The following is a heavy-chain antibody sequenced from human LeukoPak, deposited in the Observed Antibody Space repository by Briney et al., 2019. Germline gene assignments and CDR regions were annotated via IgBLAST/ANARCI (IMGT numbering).Heavy chain of an antibody. CDR2: IYHSGST. CDR1: GGSISSGGYY. CDR3: ARDVAVAGNGDFDY. Sequence: PSQTLSLTCTVSGGSISSGGYYWSWIRQPPGKGLEWIGYIYHSGSTYYNPSLKSRVTISVVTSKNQFSLKLSSVTAADTAVYYCARDVAVAGNGDFDYWGQGTLVTVSS. V-gene: IGHV4-30-2*01. J-gene: IGHJ4*02. D-gene: IGHD6-19*01.